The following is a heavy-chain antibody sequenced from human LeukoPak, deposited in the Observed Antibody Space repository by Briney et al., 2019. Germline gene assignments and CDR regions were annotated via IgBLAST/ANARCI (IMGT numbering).Heavy chain of an antibody. CDR3: ARDLDYGGRSNFDH. CDR2: IWYDGSNK. D-gene: IGHD4-23*01. Sequence: GGSLRLSCAASGFTFSSYGMHWVRQAPGKGLEWVAVIWYDGSNKYYADSVKGRFTISRDNSKNTLYLQMNSLRAEDTAVYYCARDLDYGGRSNFDHWGQGTLVTVSS. V-gene: IGHV3-33*01. CDR1: GFTFSSYG. J-gene: IGHJ4*02.